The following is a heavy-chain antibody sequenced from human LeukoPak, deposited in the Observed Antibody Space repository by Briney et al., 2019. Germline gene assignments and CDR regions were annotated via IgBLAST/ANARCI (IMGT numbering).Heavy chain of an antibody. Sequence: SETLSLTCTVSGGSVSSENSYWNWIRQPAGKGLESIGRIYADGSSTYNPSLKSRVTISVDTSKNQFSLRLTSMTAADTAVYYCARGYYYRGWGQGTLVTVSS. CDR2: IYADGSS. V-gene: IGHV4-61*02. CDR3: ARGYYYRG. D-gene: IGHD3-10*01. J-gene: IGHJ4*02. CDR1: GGSVSSENSY.